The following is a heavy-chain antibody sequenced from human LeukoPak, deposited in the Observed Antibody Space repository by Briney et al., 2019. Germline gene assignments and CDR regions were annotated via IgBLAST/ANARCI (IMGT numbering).Heavy chain of an antibody. D-gene: IGHD5-18*01. CDR1: GFTFSGSA. CDR2: IRSKANSYAT. CDR3: TRHKIVVHTAMVEDY. J-gene: IGHJ4*02. Sequence: PGGSLRLSCAASGFTFSGSAMHWVRQASGKGLEWVGRIRSKANSYATAYAASVKGRFTISRDDSKNTAYLQMNSLKTEDTAVYYCTRHKIVVHTAMVEDYWGQGTLVTVSS. V-gene: IGHV3-73*01.